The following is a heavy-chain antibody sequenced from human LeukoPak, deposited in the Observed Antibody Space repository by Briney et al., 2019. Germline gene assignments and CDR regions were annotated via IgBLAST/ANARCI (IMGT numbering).Heavy chain of an antibody. CDR2: IQHDETEI. J-gene: IGHJ4*02. Sequence: PGGSLRLSCTASGFTFKTSGMHWVRQAPGKGLEWVGFIQHDETEIYSADSVKGRFTFSRDNFKSTLYLQMNSLRAEDSAVYYCARESGATKIGQLLNYWGQGALVSVSS. V-gene: IGHV3-30*02. CDR3: ARESGATKIGQLLNY. D-gene: IGHD3-10*01. CDR1: GFTFKTSG.